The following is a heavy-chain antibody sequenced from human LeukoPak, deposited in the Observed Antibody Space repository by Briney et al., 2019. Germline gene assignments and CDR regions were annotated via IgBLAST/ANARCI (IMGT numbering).Heavy chain of an antibody. D-gene: IGHD5-18*01. V-gene: IGHV4-39*07. CDR2: IYYSGST. Sequence: SETLSLTCAVSGGSISSTSYYWAWIRQPPGKGLEWIGTIYYSGSTYHNPSLKSRVTLSVDTSRNQFSLRLSSVDAADTAVYYCARVRYSYGLNYFDYWGQGTLVTVSS. J-gene: IGHJ4*02. CDR3: ARVRYSYGLNYFDY. CDR1: GGSISSTSYY.